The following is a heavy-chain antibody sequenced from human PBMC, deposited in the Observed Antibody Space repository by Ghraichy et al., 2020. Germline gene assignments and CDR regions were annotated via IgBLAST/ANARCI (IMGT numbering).Heavy chain of an antibody. V-gene: IGHV3-11*01. Sequence: GEYLNISCAASGFTFSDYYMSWIRQAPGKGLEWVSYISSSGSTIYYADSVKGRFTISRDNAKNSLYLQMNSLRAEDTAVYYCARMIAVGASNWFDPWGQGTRVTVSS. CDR1: GFTFSDYY. D-gene: IGHD1-26*01. CDR2: ISSSGSTI. CDR3: ARMIAVGASNWFDP. J-gene: IGHJ5*02.